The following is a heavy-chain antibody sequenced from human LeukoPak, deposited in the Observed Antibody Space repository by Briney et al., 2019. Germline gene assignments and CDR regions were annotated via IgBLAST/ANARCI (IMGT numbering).Heavy chain of an antibody. CDR1: GFTFSSYA. V-gene: IGHV3-23*01. D-gene: IGHD3-16*01. J-gene: IGHJ4*02. Sequence: PGGSLRLSCAASGFTFSSYAMSWVRQAPGKGLEWVSATSGSGGSTYYADSVKGRFTISRDNSKNTLYLQMNSLRAEDTAVYYCASPLTSRGPFDYRGQGTLVTASS. CDR2: TSGSGGST. CDR3: ASPLTSRGPFDY.